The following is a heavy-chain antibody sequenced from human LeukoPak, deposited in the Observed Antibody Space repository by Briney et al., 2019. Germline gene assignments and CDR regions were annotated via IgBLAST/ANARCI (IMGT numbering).Heavy chain of an antibody. Sequence: GGSLRLSCVASGFTFSSYSMNWVRQAPGKGLEWVSSITSSSSYIYYADSVKGRFTISRDNAKNSLYLQMSSLRAEDTAVYYCAREMLAAVAAQSWGQGTLVTVSS. CDR3: AREMLAAVAAQS. J-gene: IGHJ5*02. V-gene: IGHV3-21*01. CDR1: GFTFSSYS. CDR2: ITSSSSYI. D-gene: IGHD6-19*01.